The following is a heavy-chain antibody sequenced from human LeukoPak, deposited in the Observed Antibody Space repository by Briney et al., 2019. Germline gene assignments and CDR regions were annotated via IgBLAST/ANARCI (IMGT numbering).Heavy chain of an antibody. D-gene: IGHD4-17*01. CDR1: GYTFTGYY. CDR3: ARTNDYGDLYYFDY. J-gene: IGHJ4*02. V-gene: IGHV1-2*02. Sequence: ASVKVSCKASGYTFTGYYMHWVRQAPGQGLEWMGWINPNSGGTNYAQKFQGRVTMTRDTSISTAYVELSRLRSDDTAVYYCARTNDYGDLYYFDYWGQGTLVTVSS. CDR2: INPNSGGT.